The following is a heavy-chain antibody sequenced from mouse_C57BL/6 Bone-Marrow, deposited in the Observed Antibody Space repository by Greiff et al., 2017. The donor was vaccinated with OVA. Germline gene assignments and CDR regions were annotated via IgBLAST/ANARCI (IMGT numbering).Heavy chain of an antibody. J-gene: IGHJ3*01. CDR2: ISDGGSYT. CDR1: GFTFSSYA. V-gene: IGHV5-4*01. CDR3: ASGTSAY. Sequence: EVQLVESGGGLVKPGGSLKLSCAASGFTFSSYAMSWVRQTPEKRLEWVATISDGGSYTYYPDNVKGRFTISRDNAKNNLYLQMSHLKSEDTAMYYCASGTSAYWGQGTLVTVSA. D-gene: IGHD4-1*01.